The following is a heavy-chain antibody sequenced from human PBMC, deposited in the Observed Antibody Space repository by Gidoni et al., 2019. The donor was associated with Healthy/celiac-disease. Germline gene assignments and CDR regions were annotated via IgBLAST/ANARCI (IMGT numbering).Heavy chain of an antibody. CDR3: ASLWGTRVGVYYYYYGMDV. D-gene: IGHD3-16*01. Sequence: QVQLVQSGAEVKTPGSSVKVSCKASGGTFSSYATSWVRQAPGHGLQWMGGIIPIFGTANYEQKCQGRVTITADESTSTAYMELSSLRSEDTAVYYCASLWGTRVGVYYYYYGMDVWGQGTTVTVSS. V-gene: IGHV1-69*01. J-gene: IGHJ6*02. CDR2: IIPIFGTA. CDR1: GGTFSSYA.